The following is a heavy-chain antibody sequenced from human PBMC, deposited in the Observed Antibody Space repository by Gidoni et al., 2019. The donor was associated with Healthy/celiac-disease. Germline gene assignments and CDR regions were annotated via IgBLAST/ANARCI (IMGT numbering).Heavy chain of an antibody. CDR2: IVVGRGNT. CDR3: AAIAFCSGGSCYRRYAFDI. CDR1: GFTFTLSA. D-gene: IGHD2-15*01. V-gene: IGHV1-58*01. Sequence: QMQLAQSGPEVKKPGTSVQVSCKASGFTFTLSALQWVRQARGQRLEWIGWIVVGRGNTNYAQKFQERVTITRDMSTSTAYMELSSLRSEDTAVYYCAAIAFCSGGSCYRRYAFDIWGQGTMVTVSS. J-gene: IGHJ3*02.